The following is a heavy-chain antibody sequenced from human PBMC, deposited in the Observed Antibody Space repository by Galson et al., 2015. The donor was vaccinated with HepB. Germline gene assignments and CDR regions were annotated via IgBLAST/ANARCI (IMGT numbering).Heavy chain of an antibody. CDR3: ARDLAVAGTGNWFDP. CDR1: GGTFSSYT. V-gene: IGHV1-69*04. D-gene: IGHD6-19*01. CDR2: IIPILGIA. J-gene: IGHJ5*02. Sequence: SVKVSCKASGGTFSSYTISWVRQAPGQGLEWMGRIIPILGIANYAQKFQGRVTITADKSTSTAYMELSSLRSEDTAVYYCARDLAVAGTGNWFDPWGQGTLVTVSS.